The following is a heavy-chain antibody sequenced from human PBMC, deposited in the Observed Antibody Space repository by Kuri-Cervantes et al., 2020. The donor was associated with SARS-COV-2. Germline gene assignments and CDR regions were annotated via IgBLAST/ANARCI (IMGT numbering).Heavy chain of an antibody. CDR2: MNPNSGNT. Sequence: ASVKVSCKASGYTFTSYDINLVRQATGQGLEWMGWMNPNSGNTGYAQKFQGRVTMTRNTSISTAYMELSSLRSEDTAVYYCARTSSLYGDYVAYYYYGMDVWAQGPT. D-gene: IGHD4-17*01. V-gene: IGHV1-8*01. CDR3: ARTSSLYGDYVAYYYYGMDV. J-gene: IGHJ6*02. CDR1: GYTFTSYD.